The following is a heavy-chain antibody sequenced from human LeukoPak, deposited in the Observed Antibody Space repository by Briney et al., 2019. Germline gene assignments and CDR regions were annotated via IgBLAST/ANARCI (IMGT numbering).Heavy chain of an antibody. CDR3: VLSVGPLSG. CDR2: ISSSSSTI. CDR1: GITLSNYG. J-gene: IGHJ4*02. Sequence: GGSLRLSCAVSGITLSNYGMSWVRQAPGKGLEWVSYISSSSSTIYYADSVKGRFTISRDNAKNSLYLQMNSLRAEDTAVYYCVLSVGPLSGWGQGTLVTVSS. D-gene: IGHD5/OR15-5a*01. V-gene: IGHV3-48*04.